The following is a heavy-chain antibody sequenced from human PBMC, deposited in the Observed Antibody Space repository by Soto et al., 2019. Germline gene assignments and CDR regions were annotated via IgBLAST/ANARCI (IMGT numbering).Heavy chain of an antibody. CDR3: ARAFSNEDCGGDCSTHPDY. J-gene: IGHJ4*02. D-gene: IGHD2-21*02. CDR1: GGSISSYY. V-gene: IGHV4-59*01. Sequence: SETLSLTCTVSGGSISSYYWSWIRQPPGKGLEWIGYIYYSGSTNYNPSLKSRVTISVDTSKNQFSLKLSSVTAADTAVYYCARAFSNEDCGGDCSTHPDYWGQGTLVTVSS. CDR2: IYYSGST.